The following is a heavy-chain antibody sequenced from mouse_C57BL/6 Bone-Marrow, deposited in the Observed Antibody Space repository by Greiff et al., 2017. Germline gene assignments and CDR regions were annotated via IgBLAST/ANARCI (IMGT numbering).Heavy chain of an antibody. CDR2: INYDGSST. D-gene: IGHD2-1*01. CDR3: AIYYCPFDY. V-gene: IGHV5-16*01. J-gene: IGHJ2*01. Sequence: EVKLMESEGGLVQPGSSMKLSCTASGFTFSDYYMAWVRQVPEKGLEWVANINYDGSSTYYLDSLKSRFIISRDNAKNILYLQMSSLKSEDTATYYCAIYYCPFDYWGQGTTLTVSS. CDR1: GFTFSDYY.